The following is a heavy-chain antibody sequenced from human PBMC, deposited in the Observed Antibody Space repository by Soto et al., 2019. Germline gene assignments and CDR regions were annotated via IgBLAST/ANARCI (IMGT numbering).Heavy chain of an antibody. CDR2: IYYSGST. J-gene: IGHJ4*02. D-gene: IGHD3-22*01. V-gene: IGHV4-30-4*01. Sequence: PSETLSLTCPVSGGSISSGYYYWSWIRQPPGKGLEWIGYIYYSGSTYYNPSLKSRVTISVDTSKNQFSLKLSSVTAADTAMYYCARANYFESSGPFDYWGPGTQVTSPQ. CDR3: ARANYFESSGPFDY. CDR1: GGSISSGYYY.